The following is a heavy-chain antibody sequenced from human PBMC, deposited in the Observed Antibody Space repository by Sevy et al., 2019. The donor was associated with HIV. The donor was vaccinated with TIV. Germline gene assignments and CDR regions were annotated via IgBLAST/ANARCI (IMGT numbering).Heavy chain of an antibody. J-gene: IGHJ4*02. CDR3: SRKNDYDGMGQDQ. Sequence: GGSLRLSCTASGFTFGDYAMNWFRQAPGKGLEWVGFIRSKAYGGTTEYAASVKGRFTISRDDSKSIAYLQMNSLKTEDTAVYYCSRKNDYDGMGQDQWGQGTLVTVSS. V-gene: IGHV3-49*03. CDR1: GFTFGDYA. D-gene: IGHD4-17*01. CDR2: IRSKAYGGTT.